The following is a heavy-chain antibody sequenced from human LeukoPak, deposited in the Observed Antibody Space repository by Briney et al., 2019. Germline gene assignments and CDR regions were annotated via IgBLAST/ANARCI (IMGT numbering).Heavy chain of an antibody. D-gene: IGHD7-27*01. J-gene: IGHJ4*02. CDR2: ISGNGGST. V-gene: IGHV3-23*01. Sequence: GGSLRLSCAASGFTFSSYAMSWVRQAPGKGLEWVSAISGNGGSTYYAGSMKGRFTISRDNAKNILYLQMNSLREDDTAVYYCARDINWGQVDYWGQGTLVTVSS. CDR1: GFTFSSYA. CDR3: ARDINWGQVDY.